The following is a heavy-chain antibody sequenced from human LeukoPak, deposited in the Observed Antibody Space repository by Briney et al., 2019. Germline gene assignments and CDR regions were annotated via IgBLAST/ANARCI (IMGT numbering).Heavy chain of an antibody. CDR3: AKQGRQIPFGGVVAIAPFDI. V-gene: IGHV4-59*08. CDR2: IYYSGST. CDR1: GGSISSYY. Sequence: TSETLSLTCTVSGGSISSYYWSWIRQPPGKGLEWIGYIYYSGSTNYNPSLKSRVSISVDRSKNQVSLNLSSVTAADTALYYCAKQGRQIPFGGVVAIAPFDIWGQGTMVTVSS. J-gene: IGHJ3*02. D-gene: IGHD3-16*02.